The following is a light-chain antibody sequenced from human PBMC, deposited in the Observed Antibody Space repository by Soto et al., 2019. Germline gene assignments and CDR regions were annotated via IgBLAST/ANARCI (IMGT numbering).Light chain of an antibody. J-gene: IGLJ3*02. CDR3: SSYTISRIRV. V-gene: IGLV2-14*01. CDR1: SSDIGAYNY. Sequence: QSALTQPVSVSGSPGQSITISCTGSSSDIGAYNYVSWYQQHPGKAPKLMIYDVNNRPSGVSYRFSGSKSGSTASLTISGFQAEDEADYYCSSYTISRIRVFGGGTKLTVL. CDR2: DVN.